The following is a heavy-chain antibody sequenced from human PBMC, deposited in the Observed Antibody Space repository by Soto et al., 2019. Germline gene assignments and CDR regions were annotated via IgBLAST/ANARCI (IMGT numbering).Heavy chain of an antibody. CDR3: ARGSSGYISSWYYFDY. V-gene: IGHV3-23*01. D-gene: IGHD6-13*01. Sequence: GSLSLSFATSGFNFNNYAMSCVRQAPGERLEWVSFISSSGGTTYYADSVKGRFTISRDNSRNTVFLQMKTLGAEDTAIYYCARGSSGYISSWYYFDYWGRGTLVTVSS. CDR2: ISSSGGTT. CDR1: GFNFNNYA. J-gene: IGHJ4*02.